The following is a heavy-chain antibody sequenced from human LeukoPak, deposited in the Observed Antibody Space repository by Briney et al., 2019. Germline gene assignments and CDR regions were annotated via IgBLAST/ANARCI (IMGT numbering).Heavy chain of an antibody. CDR3: AREDSSGWYPYYFDY. D-gene: IGHD6-19*01. Sequence: ASVKVSCKASGYTFTSYAMNWVRQAPGQGLEWMGWINTNTGNPTYAQGFTGRFVFSLDTSVSTAYLQISSLKVEDTAVYYCAREDSSGWYPYYFDYWGQGTLVTVSS. V-gene: IGHV7-4-1*02. CDR2: INTNTGNP. J-gene: IGHJ4*02. CDR1: GYTFTSYA.